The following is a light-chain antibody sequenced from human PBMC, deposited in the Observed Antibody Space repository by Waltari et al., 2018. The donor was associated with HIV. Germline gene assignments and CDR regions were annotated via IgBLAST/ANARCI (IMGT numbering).Light chain of an antibody. CDR3: CSYAGSNTFV. CDR2: DVS. V-gene: IGLV2-23*02. Sequence: QSALTQPASVSGSPGQSITISCTGTSSAVGSFNSVSWYQQHPGKAPKLMIYDVSKRPSGVSNRFSGSKSGNTASLTISGLQAEDEADYYCCSYAGSNTFVFGTGTKVIVL. J-gene: IGLJ1*01. CDR1: SSAVGSFNS.